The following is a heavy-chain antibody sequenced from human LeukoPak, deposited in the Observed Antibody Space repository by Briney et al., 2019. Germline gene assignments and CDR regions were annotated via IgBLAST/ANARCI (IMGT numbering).Heavy chain of an antibody. CDR1: GGSTSSSSYY. V-gene: IGHV4-39*07. CDR3: ARRGRWTKGFDY. Sequence: SETLSLTCTVSGGSTSSSSYYWSWIRQPPGKGLEWIGEINHSGSTNYNPSLKSRVTISVDTSKNQFSLKLSSVTAADTAVYYCARRGRWTKGFDYWGQGTLVTVSS. J-gene: IGHJ4*02. CDR2: INHSGST. D-gene: IGHD4-23*01.